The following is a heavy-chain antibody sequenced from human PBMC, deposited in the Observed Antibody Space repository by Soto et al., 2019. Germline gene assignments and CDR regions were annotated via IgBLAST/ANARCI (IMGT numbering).Heavy chain of an antibody. CDR1: GFTFSSYG. Sequence: GGSLRLSCAASGFTFSSYGMHWVRQAPGKGLEWVAVISYDGSNKYYADSVKGRFTISRDNSKNTLYLQMNSLRAEDTAVYYCAKVGGTMVRGVIPYYYGMDVWGQGTTVTVSS. CDR2: ISYDGSNK. V-gene: IGHV3-30*18. D-gene: IGHD3-10*01. J-gene: IGHJ6*02. CDR3: AKVGGTMVRGVIPYYYGMDV.